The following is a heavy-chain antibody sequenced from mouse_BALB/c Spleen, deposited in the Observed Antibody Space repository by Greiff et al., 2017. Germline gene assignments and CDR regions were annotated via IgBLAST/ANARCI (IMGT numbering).Heavy chain of an antibody. J-gene: IGHJ4*01. Sequence: QVQLKESGPGLVAPSQSLSITCTVSGFSLTSYDISWIRQPPGKGLEWLGVIWTGGGTNYNSAFMSRLSISKDNSKSQVFLKMNSLQTDDTAIYYCVRRDYYGSSYGAMDYWGQGTSVTVSS. D-gene: IGHD1-1*01. V-gene: IGHV2-9-2*01. CDR3: VRRDYYGSSYGAMDY. CDR1: GFSLTSYD. CDR2: IWTGGGT.